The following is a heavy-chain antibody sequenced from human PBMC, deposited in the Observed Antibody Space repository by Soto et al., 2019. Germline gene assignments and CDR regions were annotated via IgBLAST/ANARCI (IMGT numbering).Heavy chain of an antibody. Sequence: ASVKVSCKASGYTFTSYGISWVRQAPGQGLEWMGWISAYNGNTNYAQKLQGRVTMTTDTSTSTAYMELRSLRSDDTAVYYCASSESGYSYGYGAFDIWGQGTMVTVSS. CDR1: GYTFTSYG. V-gene: IGHV1-18*04. J-gene: IGHJ3*02. D-gene: IGHD5-18*01. CDR2: ISAYNGNT. CDR3: ASSESGYSYGYGAFDI.